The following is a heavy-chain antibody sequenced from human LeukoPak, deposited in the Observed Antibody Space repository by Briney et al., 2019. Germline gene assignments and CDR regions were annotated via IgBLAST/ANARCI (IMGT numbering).Heavy chain of an antibody. CDR3: ATAPQPLEPSHFDY. Sequence: ASVKVSCKVSGYTLTELSMHWVRQAPGKGLEWMGGFDPEDGETIYAQKFQGRVTMTEDTSTDTAYMELSSLRSEDTAVYYCATAPQPLEPSHFDYWGQGTLVTVSS. CDR1: GYTLTELS. CDR2: FDPEDGET. V-gene: IGHV1-24*01. D-gene: IGHD1-14*01. J-gene: IGHJ4*02.